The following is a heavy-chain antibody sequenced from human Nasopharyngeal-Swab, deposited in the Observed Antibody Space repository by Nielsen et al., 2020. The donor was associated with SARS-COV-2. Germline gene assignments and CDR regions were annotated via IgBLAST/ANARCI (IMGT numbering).Heavy chain of an antibody. CDR2: INHSGST. Sequence: SETLSLTCAVYGGSFSGYYWIWIRQPPGKGLEWIGEINHSGSTNYNPSLKSRVTISVDTSKNQFSLKLSSVTAADTAVYYCARGYNGWYYYYYYMDVWGKGTTVTVSS. CDR1: GGSFSGYY. V-gene: IGHV4-34*01. CDR3: ARGYNGWYYYYYYMDV. D-gene: IGHD1-1*01. J-gene: IGHJ6*03.